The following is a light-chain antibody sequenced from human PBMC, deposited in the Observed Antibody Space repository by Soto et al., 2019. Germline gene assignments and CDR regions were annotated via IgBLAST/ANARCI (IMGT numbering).Light chain of an antibody. J-gene: IGKJ1*01. V-gene: IGKV1-5*03. CDR3: QQYNSYGT. Sequence: DIQMTQSPSTLSASVRDRVTITCRASQSISSWLAWYQQKPGKAPKLLIYKASSLESGVPSRFSGSGSGTEFPLTISSLQPDDFATYYCQQYNSYGTFGQGTKVDIK. CDR2: KAS. CDR1: QSISSW.